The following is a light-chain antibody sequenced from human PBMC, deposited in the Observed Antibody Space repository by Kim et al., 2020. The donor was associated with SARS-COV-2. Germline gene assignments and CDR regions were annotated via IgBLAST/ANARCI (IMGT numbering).Light chain of an antibody. V-gene: IGLV3-21*04. Sequence: APGETTRINCGGTNIEKKSIHWYQKRQGQATVLVMKYDRDRPSGIAERFCGSNSGNTATVTISRVEAGDEADYYCQVWDSSSDHYVFGSGTKVTVL. CDR1: NIEKKS. CDR3: QVWDSSSDHYV. J-gene: IGLJ1*01. CDR2: YDR.